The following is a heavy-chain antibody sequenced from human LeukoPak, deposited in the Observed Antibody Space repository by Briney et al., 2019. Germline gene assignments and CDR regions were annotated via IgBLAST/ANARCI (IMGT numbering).Heavy chain of an antibody. D-gene: IGHD3-16*02. CDR2: INPNSGGT. CDR3: ARDAYDYVWGSYRPNYYYYMDV. Sequence: GASVKVSCKASGYTFTGYYMHWVRQAPGQGLEWMGWINPNSGGTNYAQRFQGRVTMTRDTSISTAYMELSRLRTDDTAVYYCARDAYDYVWGSYRPNYYYYMDVWGKGTTVTVSS. CDR1: GYTFTGYY. V-gene: IGHV1-2*02. J-gene: IGHJ6*03.